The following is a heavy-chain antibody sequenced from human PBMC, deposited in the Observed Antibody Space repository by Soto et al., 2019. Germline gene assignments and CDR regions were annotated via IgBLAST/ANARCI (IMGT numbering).Heavy chain of an antibody. CDR2: INPSGGST. CDR1: RYSYNCNY. Sequence: ASVKVSSKAPRYSYNCNYLHSVRQAPGQGLEWMGIINPSGGSTSYAQKFQGRVTMTRDTSTSTVYMELSSLRSEDTAVYYCARVSLEAARPYYYYYYGMDVWGQGTTVTVSS. V-gene: IGHV1-46*02. CDR3: ARVSLEAARPYYYYYYGMDV. J-gene: IGHJ6*02. D-gene: IGHD6-6*01.